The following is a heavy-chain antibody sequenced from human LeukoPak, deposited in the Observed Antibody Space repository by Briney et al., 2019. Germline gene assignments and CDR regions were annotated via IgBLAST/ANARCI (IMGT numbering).Heavy chain of an antibody. Sequence: GGSLRLSCVASGITFSSYWMSWVRQAPGMGLEWVATIKRDGTDKYYVDSVKGRFTISRDNAKNSLYLQMNSLRAEDTAVYFCARTQQWPTLGYWGQGTLVTVSS. J-gene: IGHJ4*02. CDR3: ARTQQWPTLGY. V-gene: IGHV3-7*03. CDR1: GITFSSYW. CDR2: IKRDGTDK. D-gene: IGHD6-19*01.